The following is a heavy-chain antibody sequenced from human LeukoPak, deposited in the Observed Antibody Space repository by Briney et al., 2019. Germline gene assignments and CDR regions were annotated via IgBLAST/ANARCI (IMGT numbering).Heavy chain of an antibody. CDR2: ISGSGGST. V-gene: IGHV3-23*01. CDR1: GFTFSSYA. D-gene: IGHD5-18*01. J-gene: IGHJ4*02. CDR3: ANLYSYGLHFDY. Sequence: PGASLRLSCAASGFTFSSYAMSWVRQAPGKGLEWVSAISGSGGSTYYADSVKGRFTISRDNSKNTLYLQMNSLRAEDTAVYYCANLYSYGLHFDYWGQGTLVTVSS.